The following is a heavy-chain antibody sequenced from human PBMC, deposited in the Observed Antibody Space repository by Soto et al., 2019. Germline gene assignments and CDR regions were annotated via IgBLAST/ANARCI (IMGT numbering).Heavy chain of an antibody. CDR3: AKAKFYFDSSPFDS. D-gene: IGHD1-26*01. CDR1: GFTFEDYA. CDR2: INADGSDR. J-gene: IGHJ4*02. V-gene: IGHV3-43D*04. Sequence: PVGSLRLSCSTSGFTFEDYAVHWVRHSSRKGLEWVSFINADGSDRYYADSVKGRFTISRDNTKGSFYLQMDRLRLEDTAIYYCAKAKFYFDSSPFDSWGQGTLVTVSS.